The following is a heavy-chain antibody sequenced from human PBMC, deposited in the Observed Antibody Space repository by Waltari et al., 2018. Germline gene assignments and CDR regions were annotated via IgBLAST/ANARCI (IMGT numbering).Heavy chain of an antibody. CDR3: ARGDGYSSSFAGYYYYGMDV. CDR1: GGTFSSYA. Sequence: QVQLVQSGAEVKKPGSSVKVSCKASGGTFSSYAISWVRQAPGQGLEWMGRIIPIFGTANYAQKFQGRVTITADKSTSTAYMELSSLRSEDTAVYYCARGDGYSSSFAGYYYYGMDVWGQGTTVTVSS. CDR2: IIPIFGTA. V-gene: IGHV1-69*08. D-gene: IGHD6-6*01. J-gene: IGHJ6*02.